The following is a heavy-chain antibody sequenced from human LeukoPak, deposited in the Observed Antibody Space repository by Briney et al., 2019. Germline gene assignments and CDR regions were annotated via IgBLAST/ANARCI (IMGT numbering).Heavy chain of an antibody. Sequence: GGSLRLSFAASGFTVSSSHMSWVRQTPGKGLQWVSVIYSGGSTHYADSVKGRFTISRDNSKNTLYLQMDSLRVEDTAVYYCATDTNQRWFFDYWGQGTLVTVSS. J-gene: IGHJ4*02. CDR2: IYSGGST. D-gene: IGHD2-2*01. V-gene: IGHV3-53*01. CDR3: ATDTNQRWFFDY. CDR1: GFTVSSSH.